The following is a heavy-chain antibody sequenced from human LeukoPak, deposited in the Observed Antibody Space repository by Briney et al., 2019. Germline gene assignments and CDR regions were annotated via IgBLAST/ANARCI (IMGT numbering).Heavy chain of an antibody. J-gene: IGHJ5*02. Sequence: GASVKVSCKASGYTFTGYYMHWVRQAPGQGLEWMGRINPNSGGTNYAEKFQGRVTMTRDTSISTAYMELSRLRSDDTAVYYCARAKPPVPAAPNWFDPWGQGTLVTVSS. V-gene: IGHV1-2*06. CDR3: ARAKPPVPAAPNWFDP. CDR1: GYTFTGYY. D-gene: IGHD2-2*01. CDR2: INPNSGGT.